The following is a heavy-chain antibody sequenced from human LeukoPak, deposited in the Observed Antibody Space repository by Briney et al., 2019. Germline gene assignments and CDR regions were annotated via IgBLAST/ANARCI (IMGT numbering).Heavy chain of an antibody. CDR2: ISTRSTYI. CDR3: ARDSSLGPAAAGLDY. V-gene: IGHV3-21*01. D-gene: IGHD6-13*01. Sequence: GGSLRLSCAASGFTFSDYAMSWVRQAPGKGLEWVSAISTRSTYIFYADSVKGRFTISRDNAKNSLYLQLNSLRAEDTAVYYCARDSSLGPAAAGLDYWGQGTLVTVSS. J-gene: IGHJ4*02. CDR1: GFTFSDYA.